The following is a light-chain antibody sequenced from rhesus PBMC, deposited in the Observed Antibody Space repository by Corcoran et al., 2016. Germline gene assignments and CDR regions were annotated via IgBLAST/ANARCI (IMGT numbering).Light chain of an antibody. J-gene: IGKJ2*01. Sequence: DIVMTQSPDSLAVSLGERVTINCKSSQSLVYSSNNKNFLAWYQQKPGQAPKLLIYWASTRESGVPNRFSGSGYGTDFTLTISGLQAEDVAVYYCQQCYSTPYSFGQRTKVGVK. CDR3: QQCYSTPYS. CDR1: QSLVYSSNNKNF. CDR2: WAS. V-gene: IGKV4-1*01.